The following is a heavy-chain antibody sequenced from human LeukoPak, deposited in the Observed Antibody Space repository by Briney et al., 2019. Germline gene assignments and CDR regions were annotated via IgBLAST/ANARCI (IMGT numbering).Heavy chain of an antibody. CDR1: GGSISSSSYY. CDR3: ASESSSWYSFDP. CDR2: IYYSGST. J-gene: IGHJ5*02. V-gene: IGHV4-39*01. D-gene: IGHD6-13*01. Sequence: PSETLSLTCTVSGGSISSSSYYWGWLRQPPGTGLEWIGSIYYSGSTYYNPSLKSRVTISVDTSKNQFSLKPSSVTAADTAVYYCASESSSWYSFDPWGQGTLVTVSS.